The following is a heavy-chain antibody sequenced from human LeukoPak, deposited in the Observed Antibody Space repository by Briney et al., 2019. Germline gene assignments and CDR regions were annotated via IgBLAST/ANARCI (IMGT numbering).Heavy chain of an antibody. Sequence: PGGSLRLSCAASGFTFSSYEMNWVRQAPGKGLEWVSYISSSGSTIYYADSVKGRFTISRDNAKNSLYLQMNSLRAEDTAVYYCARDRGYSYGYNYYYYMDVWGKGITVTVSS. CDR3: ARDRGYSYGYNYYYYMDV. CDR1: GFTFSSYE. J-gene: IGHJ6*03. V-gene: IGHV3-48*03. D-gene: IGHD5-18*01. CDR2: ISSSGSTI.